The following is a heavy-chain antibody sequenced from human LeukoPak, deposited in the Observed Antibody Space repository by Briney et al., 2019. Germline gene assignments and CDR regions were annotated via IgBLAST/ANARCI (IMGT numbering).Heavy chain of an antibody. Sequence: NTSETLSLTCAVYGGSFSGYYWSWIRQPPGKGLEWIGEINHSGSTNYNPSLKSRVTISVDTSKNQFSLKLSSVTAADTAVYYCARAGGNYYYYYGMDVWGQGTTVTVSS. CDR3: ARAGGNYYYYYGMDV. CDR2: INHSGST. V-gene: IGHV4-34*01. D-gene: IGHD1-26*01. CDR1: GGSFSGYY. J-gene: IGHJ6*02.